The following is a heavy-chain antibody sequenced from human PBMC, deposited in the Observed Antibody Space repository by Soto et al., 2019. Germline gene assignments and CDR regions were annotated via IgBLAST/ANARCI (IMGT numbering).Heavy chain of an antibody. D-gene: IGHD3-22*01. CDR1: GFSLSTSGMC. J-gene: IGHJ4*02. CDR3: ARTPPPYYYDSSGYPPYFDY. CDR2: IDWDDDK. V-gene: IGHV2-70*01. Sequence: SGPTLVNPTQTLTLTCTFSGFSLSTSGMCVSWIRQPPGKALEWLALIDWDDDKYYSTSLKTRLTISKDTSKTQVVLTMSNMDPVEPATYYCARTPPPYYYDSSGYPPYFDYWGQGILVTDS.